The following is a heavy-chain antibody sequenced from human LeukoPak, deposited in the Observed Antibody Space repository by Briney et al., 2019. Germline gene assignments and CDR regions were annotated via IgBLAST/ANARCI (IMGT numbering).Heavy chain of an antibody. CDR1: GFTFRSYG. D-gene: IGHD3-9*01. Sequence: GGSLRLSCAASGFTFRSYGMHWVRQAPGKGLEWVAFIRYDGSNKYYAHSVKGRFTISRDNSKNTLYLQMNSLRAEDTAVYYCAKDNYDILTGYYHYFDYWGQGTLVTVSS. CDR3: AKDNYDILTGYYHYFDY. CDR2: IRYDGSNK. J-gene: IGHJ4*02. V-gene: IGHV3-30*02.